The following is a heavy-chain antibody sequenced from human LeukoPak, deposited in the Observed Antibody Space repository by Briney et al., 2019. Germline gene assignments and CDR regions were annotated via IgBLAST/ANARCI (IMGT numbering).Heavy chain of an antibody. CDR2: ISSSSNNI. CDR3: ARGYQRPDY. CDR1: GFTFSTYT. D-gene: IGHD2-2*01. J-gene: IGHJ4*02. Sequence: GGSLRLSCAASGFTFSTYTMNWVRQAPGKGLEWVSSISSSSNNINYADSVKGRFTISRDNAMNPVHLQMNSLRVEDTAVYYCARGYQRPDYWGQGTLITVSS. V-gene: IGHV3-21*01.